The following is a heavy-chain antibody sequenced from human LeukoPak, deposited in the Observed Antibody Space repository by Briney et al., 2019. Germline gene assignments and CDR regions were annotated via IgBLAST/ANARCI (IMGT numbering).Heavy chain of an antibody. V-gene: IGHV1-2*02. CDR1: GYTFTRYY. CDR3: ARDPVWFGESEDY. Sequence: ASVKVSCKASGYTFTRYYMHWVRQAPGQGLEWMGWINPNSGGTNYAQKLQGRVTMTTDTSTSTAYMELRSLRSDDTAVYYCARDPVWFGESEDYWGQGTLVTVSS. CDR2: INPNSGGT. D-gene: IGHD3-10*01. J-gene: IGHJ4*02.